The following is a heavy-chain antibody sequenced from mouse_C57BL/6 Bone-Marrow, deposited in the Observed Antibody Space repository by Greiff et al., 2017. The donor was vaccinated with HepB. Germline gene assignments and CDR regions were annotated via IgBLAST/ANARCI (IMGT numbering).Heavy chain of an antibody. Sequence: VNLVESGAELVRPGTSVKVSCKASGYAFTNYLIEWVKQRPGQGLEWIGVINPGSGGTNYNEKFKGKATLTADKSSSTAYMQLSSLTSEDSAVYFCARRRFYYGSSYPYWYFDVWGTGTTVTVSS. D-gene: IGHD1-1*01. J-gene: IGHJ1*03. CDR2: INPGSGGT. CDR3: ARRRFYYGSSYPYWYFDV. V-gene: IGHV1-54*01. CDR1: GYAFTNYL.